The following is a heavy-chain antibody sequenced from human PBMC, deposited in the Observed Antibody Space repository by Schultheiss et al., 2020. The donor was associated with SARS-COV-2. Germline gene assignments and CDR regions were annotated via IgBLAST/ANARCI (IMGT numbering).Heavy chain of an antibody. V-gene: IGHV1-69*13. J-gene: IGHJ4*02. CDR1: GGTFSSYA. D-gene: IGHD5-18*01. CDR2: IIPIFGTA. Sequence: SVKVSCKASGGTFSSYAISWVRQAPGQGLEWMGGIIPIFGTANYAQKFQGRVTITADESTSTAYMELSSLRSEDTAVYYCARPAGETGYSYGYLFDYWGQGTLGTVSS. CDR3: ARPAGETGYSYGYLFDY.